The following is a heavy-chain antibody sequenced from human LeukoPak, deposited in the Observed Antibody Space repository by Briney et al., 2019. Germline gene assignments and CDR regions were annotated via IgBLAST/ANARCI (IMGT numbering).Heavy chain of an antibody. D-gene: IGHD1-26*01. J-gene: IGHJ6*04. CDR3: AREMVDSGSYYAAMDD. CDR1: GYTFTSYD. Sequence: ASVKVSCKASGYTFTSYDINWVRQATGQGLEWMGWMNPNSGNTGYAQKFQGRVTMTRNTSISTAYMELSSLRSEDTAVYYCAREMVDSGSYYAAMDDWGKGTTVTVSS. CDR2: MNPNSGNT. V-gene: IGHV1-8*01.